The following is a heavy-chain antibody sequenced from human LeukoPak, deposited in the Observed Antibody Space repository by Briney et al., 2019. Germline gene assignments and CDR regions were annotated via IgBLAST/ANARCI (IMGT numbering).Heavy chain of an antibody. V-gene: IGHV3-74*01. J-gene: IGHJ4*02. CDR3: AREYNGGLDY. CDR2: IETDGTTI. CDR1: GFTCSNHW. D-gene: IGHD5-12*01. Sequence: GGSLRLSCAASGFTCSNHWMHWVRQTPGKGLVWVANIETDGTTIHYADSVKGRFTISRDNAENTVYLQMNSLRAEDTGVYHCAREYNGGLDYWGQGTLVTVSS.